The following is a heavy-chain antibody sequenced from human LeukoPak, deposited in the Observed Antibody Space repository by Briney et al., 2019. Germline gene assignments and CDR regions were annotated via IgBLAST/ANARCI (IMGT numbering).Heavy chain of an antibody. CDR3: ARGWPYFAF. J-gene: IGHJ4*02. Sequence: PSETLSDTRTVPGGSTSSYPGSWIRQPPGKGLECIGYIYYSGSTNYNPSLKSRVTISVDTSKNQFSLKLSSVTAADTAVYYCARGWPYFAFWGQGNLVTVSS. D-gene: IGHD2-15*01. CDR1: GGSTSSYP. V-gene: IGHV4-59*01. CDR2: IYYSGST.